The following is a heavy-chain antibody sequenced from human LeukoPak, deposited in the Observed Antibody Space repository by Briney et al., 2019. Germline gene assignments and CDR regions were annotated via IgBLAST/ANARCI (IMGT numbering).Heavy chain of an antibody. Sequence: ASVKVSCKASEYTFSSFSIHLVRQAPGQRLEWMGWINAGKGNTKYSQKLQGRVTITGDTSASTAYMELSSLRSEDTAVYYCARGSCSSTSCFMDVWGQGTTVTASS. J-gene: IGHJ6*02. CDR3: ARGSCSSTSCFMDV. CDR1: EYTFSSFS. D-gene: IGHD2-2*01. V-gene: IGHV1-3*01. CDR2: INAGKGNT.